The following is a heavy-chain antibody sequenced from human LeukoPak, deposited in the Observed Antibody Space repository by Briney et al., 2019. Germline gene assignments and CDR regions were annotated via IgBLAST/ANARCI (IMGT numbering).Heavy chain of an antibody. D-gene: IGHD6-19*01. V-gene: IGHV3-7*01. CDR1: GFTFSSYW. CDR3: ARRSGIAVAGAFDY. J-gene: IGHJ4*02. Sequence: PGGSLRLSCAASGFTFSSYWMSWVRQAPGKGLEWVANIHQDGSEKYYVDSVKGRFTISRDNAKNSLNLQMNSLRAEDTAVYYCARRSGIAVAGAFDYWGQGTLVTVSS. CDR2: IHQDGSEK.